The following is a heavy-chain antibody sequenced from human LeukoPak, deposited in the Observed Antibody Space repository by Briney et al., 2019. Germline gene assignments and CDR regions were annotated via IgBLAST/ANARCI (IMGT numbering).Heavy chain of an antibody. CDR1: GFTFDDYG. CDR2: INWNGGSR. V-gene: IGHV3-20*04. CDR3: ARDRTSTFGGVIANDAFDI. D-gene: IGHD3-16*02. Sequence: GGSLRLSCAASGFTFDDYGMSWVRHAPGKGLEWDSGINWNGGSRGYADPVKVRFTISRDNAINYLYLQMNSLRAEDTALYYCARDRTSTFGGVIANDAFDIWGQGTMVTVSS. J-gene: IGHJ3*02.